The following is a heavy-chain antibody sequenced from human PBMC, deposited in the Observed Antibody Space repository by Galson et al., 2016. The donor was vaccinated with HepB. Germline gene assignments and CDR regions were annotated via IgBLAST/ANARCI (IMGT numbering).Heavy chain of an antibody. CDR1: GFSFHNYG. CDR3: AKVRQLAYSYGMDV. J-gene: IGHJ6*02. D-gene: IGHD6-6*01. CDR2: ISHDGTVV. V-gene: IGHV3-30*18. Sequence: SLRLSCAASGFSFHNYGMHWVRQAPGKGLEWLAVISHDGTVVYYADALKGRFTTSRDNPKNTLYLQMNSLRAEDTAVYYCAKVRQLAYSYGMDVWGQGTTVTVSS.